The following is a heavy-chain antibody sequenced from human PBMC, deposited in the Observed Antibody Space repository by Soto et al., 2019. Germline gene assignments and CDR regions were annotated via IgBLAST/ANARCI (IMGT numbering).Heavy chain of an antibody. J-gene: IGHJ4*02. CDR2: ISSSSSYI. D-gene: IGHD1-7*01. CDR3: ARRGTGTTYFDY. V-gene: IGHV3-21*01. CDR1: GFTFSSYS. Sequence: EVQLVESGGGLVKPGGSLRLSCAASGFTFSSYSMNWVRQAPGKGLEWVSSISSSSSYIYYADSVKGRFTISRDNAKNSLYLQMNSLRAEDTAVYYCARRGTGTTYFDYWGQGTLVTVSS.